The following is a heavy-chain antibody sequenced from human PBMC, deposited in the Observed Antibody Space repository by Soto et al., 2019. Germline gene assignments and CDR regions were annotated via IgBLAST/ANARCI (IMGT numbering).Heavy chain of an antibody. Sequence: SETLCLTCTVSGGSTNSRSDYWGWIRQPPGKGLEWIGSVYYSGSTHDNPSLQSRVTISVDTSRNQFSLNLISVTAADTAVYFCARQPRGPGYGERGLYFDHWGQGTLVTVSS. CDR1: GGSTNSRSDY. J-gene: IGHJ4*02. CDR2: VYYSGST. D-gene: IGHD3-16*01. V-gene: IGHV4-39*01. CDR3: ARQPRGPGYGERGLYFDH.